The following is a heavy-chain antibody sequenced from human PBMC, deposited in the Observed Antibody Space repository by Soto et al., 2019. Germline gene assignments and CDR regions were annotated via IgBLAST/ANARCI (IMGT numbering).Heavy chain of an antibody. CDR3: AKEQGDFWSGYYGFDYYYYMDV. D-gene: IGHD3-3*01. J-gene: IGHJ6*03. Sequence: GGSLRLSCAASGFTFSSYAMSWVRQAPGKGLEWVSAISGSGGSTYYADSVKGRFTISRDNSKNTLYLQMNSLRAEDTAVYYCAKEQGDFWSGYYGFDYYYYMDVWGKGTTVTVSS. CDR1: GFTFSSYA. CDR2: ISGSGGST. V-gene: IGHV3-23*01.